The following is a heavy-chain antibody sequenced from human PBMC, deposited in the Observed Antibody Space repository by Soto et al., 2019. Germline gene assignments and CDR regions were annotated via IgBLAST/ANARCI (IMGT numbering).Heavy chain of an antibody. J-gene: IGHJ6*02. CDR1: GFTFSSYS. CDR2: ISSSSSYI. V-gene: IGHV3-21*01. Sequence: GGSLRLSCAASGFTFSSYSMNWVRQAPGKGLEWVSSISSSSSYIYYADSVKGRFTISRDNAKNSLYLQMNSLRAEDTAVYYCARVEDGYNSRSEYYYYGMDVWGQGTTVTVSS. D-gene: IGHD5-12*01. CDR3: ARVEDGYNSRSEYYYYGMDV.